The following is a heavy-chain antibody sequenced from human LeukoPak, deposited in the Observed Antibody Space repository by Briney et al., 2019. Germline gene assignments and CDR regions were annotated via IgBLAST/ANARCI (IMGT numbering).Heavy chain of an antibody. CDR1: GFTVSSNY. J-gene: IGHJ4*02. V-gene: IGHV3-66*01. Sequence: GGSLRLSCAASGFTVSSNYMTWVRQAPGKGLEWVSLIYSGGTPYYADSVRGRFTISRDNSKNTLYLQMNSLRAEDTAGYYCARILRYTYGVDYWGQGALVTVSS. CDR2: IYSGGTP. D-gene: IGHD5-18*01. CDR3: ARILRYTYGVDY.